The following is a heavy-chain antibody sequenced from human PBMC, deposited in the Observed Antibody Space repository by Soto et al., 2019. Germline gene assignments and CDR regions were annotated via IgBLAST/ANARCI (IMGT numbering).Heavy chain of an antibody. CDR1: GGTFSRYT. J-gene: IGHJ6*02. CDR2: IIPIVDIP. Sequence: QVQLVQSGAEVKKPGSSVKVSCKASGGTFSRYTFTWVRQAPGQGLEWMGRIIPIVDIPNYAQNFQGRVTITADKSMCTAYMEVSSLTSSDTAVYYCASHFTGVLVLGTSPPGGDNYGWDVWGQGTTVSVS. D-gene: IGHD2-15*01. CDR3: ASHFTGVLVLGTSPPGGDNYGWDV. V-gene: IGHV1-69*02.